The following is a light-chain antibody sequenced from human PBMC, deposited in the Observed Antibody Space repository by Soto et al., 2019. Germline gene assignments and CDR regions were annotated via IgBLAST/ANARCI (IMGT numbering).Light chain of an antibody. CDR3: QQYGSAIT. Sequence: ENVLTQSPATLSLSPGEGATLSCRASQSINTYLACYQQKPGQAPRLLIYAASKRATVIPARFSGSGSGTNFTLTISRLEPEDFAVYYCQQYGSAITLGQGTRLEIK. V-gene: IGKV3-20*01. J-gene: IGKJ5*01. CDR2: AAS. CDR1: QSINTY.